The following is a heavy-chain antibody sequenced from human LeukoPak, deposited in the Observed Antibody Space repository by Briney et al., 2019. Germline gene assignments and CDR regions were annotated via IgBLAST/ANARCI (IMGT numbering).Heavy chain of an antibody. CDR2: IDSGGST. Sequence: GGSLRLSCAASGFIVSSNYMSWVRQAPGKGLEWVSIIDSGGSTYYADSVKGRFTISRENSKNTVYLQMNSLRGEDTAMYYCARVGTGTSGYFDYWGQGALVTVSS. J-gene: IGHJ4*02. V-gene: IGHV3-53*01. CDR3: ARVGTGTSGYFDY. CDR1: GFIVSSNY. D-gene: IGHD2-8*01.